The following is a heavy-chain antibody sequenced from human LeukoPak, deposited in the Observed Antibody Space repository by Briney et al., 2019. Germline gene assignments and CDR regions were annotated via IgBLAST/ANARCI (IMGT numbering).Heavy chain of an antibody. D-gene: IGHD3-16*02. Sequence: GGSLRLSCAASRFTFSSYSMNWVRQAPGKGLEWVSYISSSSSTIYYADSVKGRFTISRDNAKNSLYLQMNSLRAEDTAVYYCARASVMITFGGVIVSPYFDYWGQGTLVTVSS. CDR2: ISSSSSTI. CDR3: ARASVMITFGGVIVSPYFDY. CDR1: RFTFSSYS. V-gene: IGHV3-48*01. J-gene: IGHJ4*02.